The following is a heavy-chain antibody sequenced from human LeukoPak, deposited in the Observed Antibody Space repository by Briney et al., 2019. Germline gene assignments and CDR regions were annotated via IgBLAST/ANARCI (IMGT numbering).Heavy chain of an antibody. CDR1: GXSLSTVAVG. D-gene: IGHD6-13*01. J-gene: IGHJ4*02. CDR2: IFWDDDK. V-gene: IGHV2-5*02. CDR3: AHTLGSPYYFDY. Sequence: XXXLTLTCTFSGXSLSTVAVGVGWIRQPPGKALEWLALIFWDDDKHYNPSLKGRLTITKDTSKNQVILTMTNMDPVDTATYYCAHTLGSPYYFDYWGQGTLVTVSS.